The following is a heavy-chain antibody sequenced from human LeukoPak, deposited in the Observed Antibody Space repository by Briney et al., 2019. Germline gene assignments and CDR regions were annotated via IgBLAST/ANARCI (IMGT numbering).Heavy chain of an antibody. Sequence: GSLRLSCAASGFTFSSYVMSWVRQAPGKGLEWVSTISGSGGSTYYADSVKGRFTISRDNSKNTLYLQMNSLRAEDTAVYHCAKSVVVTATTDYWGQGTLVTVSA. J-gene: IGHJ4*02. D-gene: IGHD2-21*02. V-gene: IGHV3-23*01. CDR3: AKSVVVTATTDY. CDR1: GFTFSSYV. CDR2: ISGSGGST.